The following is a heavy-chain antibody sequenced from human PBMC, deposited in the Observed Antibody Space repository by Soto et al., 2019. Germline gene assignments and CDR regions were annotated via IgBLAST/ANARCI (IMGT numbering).Heavy chain of an antibody. V-gene: IGHV3-21*01. D-gene: IGHD6-13*01. CDR2: ISSSSSYI. CDR1: GFTFSSYS. J-gene: IGHJ4*02. CDR3: ARDFRSSSWSRYYFDY. Sequence: GGSLRLSCAASGFTFSSYSMNWVRQAPGKGLEWVSSISSSSSYIYYADSVKGRFTISRDNAKNSLYLQMNSLRAEDTAVYYCARDFRSSSWSRYYFDYWGQGTLVTVSS.